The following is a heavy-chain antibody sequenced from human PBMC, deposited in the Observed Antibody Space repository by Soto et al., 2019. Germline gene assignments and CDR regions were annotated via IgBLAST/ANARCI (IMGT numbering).Heavy chain of an antibody. D-gene: IGHD6-25*01. Sequence: GESVKISCSGSGYSFTSDWISWGRQMPWKGLEWMGRIDPSDSYTNYSPSFQGHVTISADKSISTAYLQWSSLKASDTAMYYCAGSVSSGYGMDVWGQGTTVTVSS. CDR2: IDPSDSYT. CDR3: AGSVSSGYGMDV. CDR1: GYSFTSDW. J-gene: IGHJ6*02. V-gene: IGHV5-10-1*01.